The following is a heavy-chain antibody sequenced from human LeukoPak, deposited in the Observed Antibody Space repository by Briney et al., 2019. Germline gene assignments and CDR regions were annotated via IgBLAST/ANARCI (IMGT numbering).Heavy chain of an antibody. CDR2: IYYGGST. Sequence: PSETLSLTCTVSGGSINSSSYYWGCIRQPPGKGLEWIGSIYYGGSTYYNPSLKSRVTISVDTSKNQFSLKLSSVTAADTAVYYYARKRFSSSFDQWGQGTLVTVSS. V-gene: IGHV4-39*01. J-gene: IGHJ5*02. CDR3: ARKRFSSSFDQ. D-gene: IGHD6-13*01. CDR1: GGSINSSSYY.